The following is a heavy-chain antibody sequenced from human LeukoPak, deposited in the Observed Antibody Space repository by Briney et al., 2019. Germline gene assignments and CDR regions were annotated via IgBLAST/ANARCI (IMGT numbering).Heavy chain of an antibody. CDR2: IRSKAYGGTT. CDR1: GFTFGDYA. J-gene: IGHJ4*02. D-gene: IGHD3-22*01. Sequence: GGSLRLSCTASGFTFGDYAMSWFRQAPGKGLEWVGFIRSKAYGGTTEYAASVKGRFTISRDDSKSIAYLQMNSLKTEDTAVYYCTGCPGSGSAAPLVDYWGQGTLVTVSS. V-gene: IGHV3-49*03. CDR3: TGCPGSGSAAPLVDY.